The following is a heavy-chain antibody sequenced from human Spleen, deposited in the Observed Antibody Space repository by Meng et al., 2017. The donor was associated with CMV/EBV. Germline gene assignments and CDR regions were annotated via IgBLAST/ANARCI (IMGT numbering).Heavy chain of an antibody. Sequence: QVQLVESGGGVVQPGRSVRRSCADSGFTFSSYVMHWVRQAPGKGLEWVAVISYDGSNKYYADSVKGRFTISRDNSKNTLYLQMNSLRAEDTAVYYCARDPYYYDSSGYYYLGQGTLGTVDS. D-gene: IGHD3-22*01. CDR1: GFTFSSYV. CDR3: ARDPYYYDSSGYYY. J-gene: IGHJ4*02. CDR2: ISYDGSNK. V-gene: IGHV3-30-3*01.